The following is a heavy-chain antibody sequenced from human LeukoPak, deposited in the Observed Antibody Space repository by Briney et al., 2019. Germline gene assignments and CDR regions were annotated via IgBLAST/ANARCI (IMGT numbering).Heavy chain of an antibody. V-gene: IGHV3-7*01. CDR2: IKADGSEK. D-gene: IGHD4-17*01. CDR1: GFTFSSYW. CDR3: ARASWDYGDYSYYYYKDV. Sequence: PGGSLRPSCAASGFTFSSYWMSWVRQAPGKGLEWVANIKADGSEKYYVDSVKGRFTISRDNAKNSLYLQMNSLRAEDTAVYYCARASWDYGDYSYYYYKDVWGKGTTVTVSS. J-gene: IGHJ6*03.